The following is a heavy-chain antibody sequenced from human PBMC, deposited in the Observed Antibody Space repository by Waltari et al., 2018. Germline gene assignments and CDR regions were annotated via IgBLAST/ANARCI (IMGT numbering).Heavy chain of an antibody. CDR3: AREKWLRPAY. CDR2: IDTSGST. J-gene: IGHJ4*02. V-gene: IGHV4-61*02. D-gene: IGHD5-12*01. CDR1: GGSISSGSYY. Sequence: QVQLQESGPGLVKPSQTLSLTCTVSGGSISSGSYYWSWIRQPAGKGLDWIGHIDTSGSTNYNPALKSRGTISGDTSKNQCSLKLSSVTAADTAVYYCAREKWLRPAYWGQGTLVTVSS.